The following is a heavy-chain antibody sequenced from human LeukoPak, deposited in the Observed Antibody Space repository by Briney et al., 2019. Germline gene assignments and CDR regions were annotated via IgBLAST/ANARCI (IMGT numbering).Heavy chain of an antibody. Sequence: PGGSLRLSCAASGFTFSSYGMHWVRQAPGKGLEWVAVISYDGSNKYYADSVKGRFTISRDNSKNTLYLQMNSLRAEDTAVYYCARDRPSYFDYWGQGTLVTVSS. CDR1: GFTFSSYG. CDR2: ISYDGSNK. D-gene: IGHD6-6*01. V-gene: IGHV3-30*03. CDR3: ARDRPSYFDY. J-gene: IGHJ4*02.